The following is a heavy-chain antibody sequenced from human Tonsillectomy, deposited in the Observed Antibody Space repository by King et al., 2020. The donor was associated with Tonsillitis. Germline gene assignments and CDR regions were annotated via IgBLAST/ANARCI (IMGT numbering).Heavy chain of an antibody. CDR2: IIPIFGMA. J-gene: IGHJ4*02. CDR3: AREGAGIAGALDY. V-gene: IGHV1-69*04. CDR1: GGTFSSYG. D-gene: IGHD6-13*01. Sequence: QLVQSGAEVKKPGSSVKVSCKASGGTFSSYGISWVRQAPGQGLEWMGRIIPIFGMANYAQKFQGRVTVTADQSASTAYMELSSLRSEDTAVYYCAREGAGIAGALDYWGQGTLVTVSS.